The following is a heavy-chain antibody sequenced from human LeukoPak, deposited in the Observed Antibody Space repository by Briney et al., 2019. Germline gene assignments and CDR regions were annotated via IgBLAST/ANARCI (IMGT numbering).Heavy chain of an antibody. CDR1: GFTFSSYW. Sequence: GSLRLSCAASGFTFSSYWMSWVRQAPGKGLEWVAVISYDGSNKYYADSVKGRFTISRDNSKNTLYLQMNSLRAEDTAVYYCARDLDYGDLNFDYWGQGTLVTVSS. CDR2: ISYDGSNK. D-gene: IGHD4-17*01. V-gene: IGHV3-30-3*01. CDR3: ARDLDYGDLNFDY. J-gene: IGHJ4*02.